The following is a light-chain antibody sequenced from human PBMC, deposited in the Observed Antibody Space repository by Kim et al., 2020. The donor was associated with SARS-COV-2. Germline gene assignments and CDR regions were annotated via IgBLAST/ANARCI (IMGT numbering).Light chain of an antibody. CDR3: QSFDSANQYMV. CDR2: EDD. CDR1: SGDIASNY. Sequence: NFMLTQPHSVSESPGKTVTISCTRSSGDIASNYVQWYQQRPGSAPTTVIYEDDQRPSGVPDRFSGSIDSSSNSASLTISGLKSDDEGDYYCQSFDSANQYMVFGGGTRLTVL. J-gene: IGLJ2*01. V-gene: IGLV6-57*04.